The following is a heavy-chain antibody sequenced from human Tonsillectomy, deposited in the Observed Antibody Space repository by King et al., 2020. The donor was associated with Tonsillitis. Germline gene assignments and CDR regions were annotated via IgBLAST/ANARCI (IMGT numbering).Heavy chain of an antibody. V-gene: IGHV3-23*04. CDR1: GFSFSTYA. CDR2: ISDNGGTT. CDR3: AKRGIEPTGRGYAAA. Sequence: VQLVESGGGLVQPGGSLRLSCAASGFSFSTYAMSWVRHTPGKGLEWVSGISDNGGTTYYADSVKGRFTISRDNSKNTLFLQMNGLRGEDTAVYYCAKRGIEPTGRGYAAAWGQGTQVTVSS. J-gene: IGHJ4*02. D-gene: IGHD6-13*01.